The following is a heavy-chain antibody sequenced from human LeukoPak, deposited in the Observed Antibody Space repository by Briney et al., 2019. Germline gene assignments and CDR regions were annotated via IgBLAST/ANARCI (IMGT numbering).Heavy chain of an antibody. D-gene: IGHD3-16*01. Sequence: PSEPLSLTCTVSGGSISSYYWSWIRQPPGKGLEWIGYIYYSGSTNYNPSLKSRVTISVDTSKNQFSLKLSSVTAADTAVYYCARVSNWAYYFDYWGQGTLVTVSS. CDR1: GGSISSYY. J-gene: IGHJ4*02. V-gene: IGHV4-59*01. CDR2: IYYSGST. CDR3: ARVSNWAYYFDY.